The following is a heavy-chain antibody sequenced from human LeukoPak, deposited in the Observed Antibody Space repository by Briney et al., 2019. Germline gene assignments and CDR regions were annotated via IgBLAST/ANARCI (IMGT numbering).Heavy chain of an antibody. Sequence: PSETLSLTCAVSGYSISSGYYWGWIRQPPGKGLEWIGSIYHSGSTCYNPSLKSRVTISVDTSKNQFSLKLSSVTAADTAVYYCAGSYYYDSSGYPQVIDYWGQGTLVTVSS. CDR1: GYSISSGYY. J-gene: IGHJ4*02. D-gene: IGHD3-22*01. CDR3: AGSYYYDSSGYPQVIDY. CDR2: IYHSGST. V-gene: IGHV4-38-2*01.